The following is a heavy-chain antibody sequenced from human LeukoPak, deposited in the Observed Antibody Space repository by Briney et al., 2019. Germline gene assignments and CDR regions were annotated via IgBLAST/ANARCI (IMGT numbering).Heavy chain of an antibody. J-gene: IGHJ5*02. V-gene: IGHV4-59*11. Sequence: SETLSLTCTVSGGSISSHYWSWIRQPPGKGLEWIGYIYHSGSTNYNPSLKSRVTISVDTSKNQFSLKLSSVTAADTAVYYCARSASNTNVRGGIDNWFDPWGQGTLVTVSS. CDR1: GGSISSHY. CDR2: IYHSGST. CDR3: ARSASNTNVRGGIDNWFDP. D-gene: IGHD3-10*01.